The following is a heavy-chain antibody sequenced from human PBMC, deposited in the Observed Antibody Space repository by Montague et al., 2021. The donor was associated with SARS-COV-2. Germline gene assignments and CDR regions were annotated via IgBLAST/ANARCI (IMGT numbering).Heavy chain of an antibody. D-gene: IGHD6-13*01. Sequence: SLRLSCAASGFTFIGYTMRWVRQAPGKGLQWVSTISCTDAGPYYADSVKGRFTISRDNSKNPLYLQMNSLRAEDTAVYYCAKGQSPQQLVRRCFDPWGQGTLVTVSS. CDR2: ISCTDAGP. CDR1: GFTFIGYT. CDR3: AKGQSPQQLVRRCFDP. J-gene: IGHJ5*02. V-gene: IGHV3-23*01.